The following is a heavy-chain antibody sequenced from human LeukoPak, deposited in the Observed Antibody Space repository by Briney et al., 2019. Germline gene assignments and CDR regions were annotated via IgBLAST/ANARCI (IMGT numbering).Heavy chain of an antibody. J-gene: IGHJ4*02. Sequence: PGGSMRLSCVASGLAFSAYKMHWVRQAPRKGLVWVSRISTDGYTTDYADFVQGRFTASRDNTKNTWSLEMNSLRAEDTAVYYCVVGGSPGYWGQGTLVTVSS. D-gene: IGHD2-15*01. CDR1: GLAFSAYK. CDR2: ISTDGYTT. V-gene: IGHV3-74*01. CDR3: VVGGSPGY.